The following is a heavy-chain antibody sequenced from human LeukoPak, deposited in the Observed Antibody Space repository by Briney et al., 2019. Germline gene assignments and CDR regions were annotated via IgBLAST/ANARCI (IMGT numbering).Heavy chain of an antibody. CDR3: ARDRVTMVRGVISWYFDL. CDR1: GYTFTSYD. V-gene: IGHV1-8*01. Sequence: ASVKVSCKASGYTFTSYDINWVRQATGQGLEWMGWMNPNSGNTGDAQKFQGRVTMTTDTSTSTAYMELRSLRSDDTAVYYCARDRVTMVRGVISWYFDLWGRGTLVTVSS. J-gene: IGHJ2*01. D-gene: IGHD3-10*01. CDR2: MNPNSGNT.